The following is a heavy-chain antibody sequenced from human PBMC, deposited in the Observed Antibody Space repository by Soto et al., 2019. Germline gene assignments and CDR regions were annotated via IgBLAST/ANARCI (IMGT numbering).Heavy chain of an antibody. CDR1: GGSISRGVDGSY. V-gene: IGHV4-31*03. Sequence: QVQLQESGPGLVKPSQTLSLICIVSGGSISRGVDGSYWTWIRQHPGKGLEWIGYIYYTGTTSYNPSRTSRPTITVDTSDNHFSLDLTSVTAADTPISFCARGHDAYNWRYWGQGTLVTASS. CDR2: IYYTGTT. CDR3: ARGHDAYNWRY. J-gene: IGHJ4*02. D-gene: IGHD1-1*01.